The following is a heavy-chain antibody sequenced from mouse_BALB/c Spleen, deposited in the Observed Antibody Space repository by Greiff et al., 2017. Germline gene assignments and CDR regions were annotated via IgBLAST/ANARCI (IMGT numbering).Heavy chain of an antibody. Sequence: QVQLKQSGAELVRPGTSVKVSCKASGYAFTNYLIEWVKQRPGQGLEWIGVINPGSGGTNYNEKFKGKATLTADKSSSTAYMQLSSLTSDDSAVYFCAISYGIYAMDYWGQGTSVTVSS. CDR2: INPGSGGT. CDR3: AISYGIYAMDY. CDR1: GYAFTNYL. J-gene: IGHJ4*01. D-gene: IGHD2-10*02. V-gene: IGHV1-54*01.